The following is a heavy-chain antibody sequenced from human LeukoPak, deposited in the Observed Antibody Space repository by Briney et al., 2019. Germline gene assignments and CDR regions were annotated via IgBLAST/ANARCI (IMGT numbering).Heavy chain of an antibody. V-gene: IGHV3-53*01. D-gene: IGHD4-17*01. Sequence: PGGSLRLSCAASGFTVRSNYMTWVRQAPGKGLEWVSVINTGGSTYYADSVKGRFTISRDDSKNTLYLQMNSLRAEDTAVYYCARGQTTVTNWGQGTLVTVSS. CDR3: ARGQTTVTN. J-gene: IGHJ4*02. CDR1: GFTVRSNY. CDR2: INTGGST.